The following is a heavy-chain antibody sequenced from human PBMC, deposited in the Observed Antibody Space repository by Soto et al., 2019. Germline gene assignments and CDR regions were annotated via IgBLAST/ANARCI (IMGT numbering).Heavy chain of an antibody. D-gene: IGHD3-9*01. CDR3: ARVRGYDILTGYYDY. J-gene: IGHJ4*02. CDR1: GFTFSSYA. CDR2: ISSNGGST. Sequence: GGSLRLPCAASGFTFSSYAMHWVRQAPGKGLEYVSAISSNGGSTYYAHSVKGRFTISRDNSKNTLYLQMGSLRAEDMAVYYCARVRGYDILTGYYDYWGQRTLVTVSS. V-gene: IGHV3-64*01.